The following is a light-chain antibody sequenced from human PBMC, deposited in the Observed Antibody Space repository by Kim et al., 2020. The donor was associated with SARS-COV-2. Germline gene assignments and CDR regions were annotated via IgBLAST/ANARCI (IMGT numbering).Light chain of an antibody. V-gene: IGLV3-1*01. J-gene: IGLJ2*01. CDR2: QDS. Sequence: SYELTQPPSVSVSPGRTASITCAGDKLGDKYAYWYQQKPGQSPVLVIYQDSKRPSGIPERFSGSNSGNTATLTISGTQAMDEADYYCQAWDSSTGVFGGGTKLTVL. CDR3: QAWDSSTGV. CDR1: KLGDKY.